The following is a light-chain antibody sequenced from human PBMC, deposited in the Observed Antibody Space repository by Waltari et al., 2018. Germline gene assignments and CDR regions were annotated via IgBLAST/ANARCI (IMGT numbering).Light chain of an antibody. V-gene: IGKV2-29*02. Sequence: IVMTQTPLSLPVTPGESASISCRSSQSLLHSDGNTCLYWYLQKPGQPPRLLIYRVSNRFSGVPDRFSGSGSGTDFTLKISRVKAEDVGIYYCMQALQTPFTFGPGTKLDI. J-gene: IGKJ3*01. CDR1: QSLLHSDGNTC. CDR2: RVS. CDR3: MQALQTPFT.